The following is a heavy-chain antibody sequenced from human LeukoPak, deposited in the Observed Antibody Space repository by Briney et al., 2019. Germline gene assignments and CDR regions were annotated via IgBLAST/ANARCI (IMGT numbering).Heavy chain of an antibody. D-gene: IGHD3-10*01. CDR2: IYYSGST. J-gene: IGHJ4*02. Sequence: SETLSLTCTVSGGSISSYYWSWIRQPPGKGLEWIGYIYYSGSTNYNPSLKSRVTISVDTSKNQFSLKLSSVTAADTAVYYCARPLWFGELSWHYWGQGTLVTVSS. CDR1: GGSISSYY. V-gene: IGHV4-59*08. CDR3: ARPLWFGELSWHY.